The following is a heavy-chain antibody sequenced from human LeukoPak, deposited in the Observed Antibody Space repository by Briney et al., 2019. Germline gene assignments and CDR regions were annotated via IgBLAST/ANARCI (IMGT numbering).Heavy chain of an antibody. CDR2: IFYSGST. CDR1: GGSISSYY. D-gene: IGHD1-14*01. J-gene: IGHJ3*02. CDR3: ARIYPAITPHDAFDI. Sequence: SETLSLTCTVSGGSISSYYWSWIRQPPGKRLEWIGYIFYSGSTNCNPSLKSRVTISLDTSKNQFSLILGSVTAADTAVYYCARIYPAITPHDAFDIWGQGTMVTVPS. V-gene: IGHV4-59*01.